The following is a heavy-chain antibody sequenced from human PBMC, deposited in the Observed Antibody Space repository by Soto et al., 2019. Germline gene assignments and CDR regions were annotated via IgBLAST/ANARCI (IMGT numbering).Heavy chain of an antibody. V-gene: IGHV3-23*01. J-gene: IGHJ6*02. D-gene: IGHD3-16*01. Sequence: GGSLRLSCAASGFTFSSYAMSWVRQAPGKGLEWVSAISGSGGTTYYADSVEGRFTISRDNSKNTLYLQMNSLRAEDTAVYYCAKSIGGGYYYGMDVWGQGTTVTVSS. CDR1: GFTFSSYA. CDR2: ISGSGGTT. CDR3: AKSIGGGYYYGMDV.